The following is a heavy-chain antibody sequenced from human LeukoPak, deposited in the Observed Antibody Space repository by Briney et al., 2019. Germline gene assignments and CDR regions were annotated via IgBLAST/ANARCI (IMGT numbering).Heavy chain of an antibody. CDR3: ARDQASSSWYRDAFDY. J-gene: IGHJ4*02. CDR1: GGSFSGYY. D-gene: IGHD6-13*01. CDR2: INHSGST. Sequence: SETLSLTCAVYGGSFSGYYWSWIRQPPGKGLEWIGEINHSGSTNYNPSLKSRVTISVDTSKNQFSLKLSSVTAADTAVYYCARDQASSSWYRDAFDYWGQGTLVTVSS. V-gene: IGHV4-34*01.